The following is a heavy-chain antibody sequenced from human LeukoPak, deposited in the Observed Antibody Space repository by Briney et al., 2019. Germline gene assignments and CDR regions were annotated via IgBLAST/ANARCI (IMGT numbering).Heavy chain of an antibody. D-gene: IGHD5-24*01. CDR3: ARDGGWLQFDY. Sequence: GGSLRLSCAASGFTFSSYALNWVRQAPGKGLEWVSSISSSSSYIYYADSVKGRFTISRDNAENSPYLQMNSLRADDTAVYYCARDGGWLQFDYWGQGTLVTVSS. J-gene: IGHJ4*02. V-gene: IGHV3-21*01. CDR2: ISSSSSYI. CDR1: GFTFSSYA.